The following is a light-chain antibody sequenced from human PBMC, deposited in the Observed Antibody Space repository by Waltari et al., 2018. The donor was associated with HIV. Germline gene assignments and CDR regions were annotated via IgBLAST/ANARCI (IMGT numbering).Light chain of an antibody. CDR2: EVS. J-gene: IGLJ2*01. V-gene: IGLV2-14*01. CDR1: SSAVGGYNY. CDR3: SSYTSSSTLV. Sequence: QSALTQPASVSGSPGQSITISCTGTSSAVGGYNYVSWYQQHPGKDPKLMIYEVSNRPSGVSNRFSGSKSGNTASLTISGLQAEDEADYYCSSYTSSSTLVFGGGTKLTVL.